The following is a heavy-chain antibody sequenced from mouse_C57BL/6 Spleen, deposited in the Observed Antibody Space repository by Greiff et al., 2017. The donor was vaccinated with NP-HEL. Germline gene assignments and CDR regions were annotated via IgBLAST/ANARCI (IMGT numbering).Heavy chain of an antibody. D-gene: IGHD6-5*01. CDR3: ARVAYSYAMDY. J-gene: IGHJ4*01. CDR2: IYPGDGDT. Sequence: VQLQQSGPELVKPGASVKISCKASGYAFSSSWMNWVKQRPGKGLEWIGRIYPGDGDTNYNGKFKGKATLTADKSSSTAYMQLSSLTSEDAAVYFCARVAYSYAMDYWGQGTSVTVSS. CDR1: GYAFSSSW. V-gene: IGHV1-82*01.